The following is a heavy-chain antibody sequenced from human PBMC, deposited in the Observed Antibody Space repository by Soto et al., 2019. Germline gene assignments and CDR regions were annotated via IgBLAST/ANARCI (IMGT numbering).Heavy chain of an antibody. Sequence: QVQLVQSGAEVKKPGASVKVSCKASGYTFTSYGISWVRQAPGQGLEWMGWISAYNGNTNYAQKLQGRVTMTTDTSXSXXYMELRSLRSDDTAVYYCARVPVVPAARDPDWFDPWGQGTLVTVSS. CDR1: GYTFTSYG. CDR2: ISAYNGNT. CDR3: ARVPVVPAARDPDWFDP. V-gene: IGHV1-18*01. J-gene: IGHJ5*02. D-gene: IGHD2-2*01.